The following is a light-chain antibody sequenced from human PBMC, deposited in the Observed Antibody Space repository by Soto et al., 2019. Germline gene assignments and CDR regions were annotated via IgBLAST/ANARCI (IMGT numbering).Light chain of an antibody. V-gene: IGKV3-15*01. Sequence: EIVVTQSEATLSVSPGERATPSWRASQSVSSDLAWYQQRPGQAPRLLIYGASTRATGIPARSSGSGYGTDFNLAISSLQSEDFAVYYCQQYGSSPRTFGQGTKVDIK. CDR3: QQYGSSPRT. CDR2: GAS. CDR1: QSVSSD. J-gene: IGKJ1*01.